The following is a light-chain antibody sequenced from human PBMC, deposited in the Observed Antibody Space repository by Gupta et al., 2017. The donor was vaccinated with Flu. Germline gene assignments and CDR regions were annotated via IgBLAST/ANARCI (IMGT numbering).Light chain of an antibody. CDR2: AAS. Sequence: DIQMTQCPSSLSASVGDRVTITCRASQGISNYLAWYQQKPGKVPKLLIYAASMVQSGIPSRFSGSGSGTDFTLTISSLQPEDVATYYCEKYDNAPNTFGRGTKVEIK. CDR1: QGISNY. V-gene: IGKV1-27*01. CDR3: EKYDNAPNT. J-gene: IGKJ4*01.